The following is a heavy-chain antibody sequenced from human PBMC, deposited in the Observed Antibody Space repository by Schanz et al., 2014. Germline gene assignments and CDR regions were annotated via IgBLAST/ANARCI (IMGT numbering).Heavy chain of an antibody. CDR1: RYTFNTYG. J-gene: IGHJ4*02. CDR3: ARGGYSSGWYDRDIAHFDY. Sequence: QVQLVQSGPGVKEPGASVKVSCEASRYTFNTYGINWVRQAPGQGLEWMGWISPYNGNTNYAQKLQGRVTMTTDTSTSTAYMELRSLRSDDTAVYYCARGGYSSGWYDRDIAHFDYWGQGTLVTVSS. CDR2: ISPYNGNT. D-gene: IGHD6-19*01. V-gene: IGHV1-18*01.